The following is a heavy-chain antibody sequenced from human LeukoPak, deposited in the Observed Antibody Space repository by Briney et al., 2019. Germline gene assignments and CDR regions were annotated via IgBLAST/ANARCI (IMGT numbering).Heavy chain of an antibody. J-gene: IGHJ3*02. V-gene: IGHV3-23*01. CDR1: GFTFSNYA. D-gene: IGHD2/OR15-2a*01. CDR3: ANRRGTQVLGNNIDI. Sequence: GGSLRLSCAASGFTFSNYAMSWVRQAPGRGLEWVSAISGSGDYTNYADSVKGRFTISRDNSKNTLYLQMNSLRPEDTAVYYCANRRGTQVLGNNIDIWGQGTLDTVSS. CDR2: ISGSGDYT.